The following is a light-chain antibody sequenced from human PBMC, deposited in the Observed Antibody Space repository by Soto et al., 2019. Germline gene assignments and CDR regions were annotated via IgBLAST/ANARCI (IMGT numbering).Light chain of an antibody. CDR1: SSNIGSNT. CDR2: SNN. Sequence: QSVLTQPPSASATPGQSVTISCSGSSSNIGSNTVNWYQQLPGTAPKLLIYSNNQRPSGVPDRFSGSKSGTSASLGISGLQSEDEAVYYCQHYANWPLTFGGGTKVTVL. V-gene: IGLV1-44*01. J-gene: IGLJ2*01. CDR3: QHYANWPLT.